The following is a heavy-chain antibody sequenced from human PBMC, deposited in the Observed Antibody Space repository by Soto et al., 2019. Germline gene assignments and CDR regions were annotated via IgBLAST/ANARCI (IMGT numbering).Heavy chain of an antibody. CDR1: GFTFDDYA. Sequence: PGGSLRLSCVASGFTFDDYAIHWVRQAPGKGLEWVSGISWNSNNIGYASSVKGRFTISRDNAKKSLYLQMNSLREEDTALYHCAKEKSTALILGFNYALDVWGQGTTVTVSS. V-gene: IGHV3-9*01. CDR3: AKEKSTALILGFNYALDV. J-gene: IGHJ6*02. CDR2: ISWNSNNI. D-gene: IGHD5-18*01.